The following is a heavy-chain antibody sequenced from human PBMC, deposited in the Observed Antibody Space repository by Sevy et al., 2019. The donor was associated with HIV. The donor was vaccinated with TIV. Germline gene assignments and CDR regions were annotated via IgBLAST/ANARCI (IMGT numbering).Heavy chain of an antibody. V-gene: IGHV3-7*01. Sequence: GGSLRLSCVASGFTFNMYWMTWVRQAPGKGLEWVANIKEDGSERNYLDSVKGRFTISRDNAKESLYLQINSLRAEDTAVYYCARHCSGGSCYSLLPHYYYGMDVWGQGTTVTVSS. J-gene: IGHJ6*02. D-gene: IGHD2-15*01. CDR1: GFTFNMYW. CDR3: ARHCSGGSCYSLLPHYYYGMDV. CDR2: IKEDGSER.